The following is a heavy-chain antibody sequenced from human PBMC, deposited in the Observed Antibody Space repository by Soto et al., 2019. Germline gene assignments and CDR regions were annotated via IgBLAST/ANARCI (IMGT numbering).Heavy chain of an antibody. Sequence: GASVKVSCKASGYTFTSYGISWVRQAPGQGLEWMGWISAYNGNTNYAQKLQGRVTMTTDTSTSTAYMELRSLRSDDTAVYYCARVRDLYSNYEGMDVWGQGTTVTVSS. V-gene: IGHV1-18*04. J-gene: IGHJ6*02. CDR1: GYTFTSYG. CDR3: ARVRDLYSNYEGMDV. CDR2: ISAYNGNT. D-gene: IGHD4-4*01.